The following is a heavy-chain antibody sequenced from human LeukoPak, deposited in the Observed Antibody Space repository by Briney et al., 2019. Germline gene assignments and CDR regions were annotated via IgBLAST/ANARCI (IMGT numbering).Heavy chain of an antibody. D-gene: IGHD3-10*01. J-gene: IGHJ4*02. Sequence: MSAETLSLTCTVSGGPISSSSYYWGWIRQPPGKGLEWIGSIYYRGSTYYNPSLKSRVTISVDTSKNQFSLKLSSVTAADTAVYYCARLEGSGSYYTFDYWGQGTLVTVSS. CDR2: IYYRGST. CDR1: GGPISSSSYY. CDR3: ARLEGSGSYYTFDY. V-gene: IGHV4-39*01.